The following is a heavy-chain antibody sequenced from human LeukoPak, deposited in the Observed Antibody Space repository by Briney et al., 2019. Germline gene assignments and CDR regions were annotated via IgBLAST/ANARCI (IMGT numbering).Heavy chain of an antibody. CDR1: GGTFSSYA. CDR3: ARDLLKQWLVHDAFDI. J-gene: IGHJ3*02. V-gene: IGHV1-69*04. CDR2: IIPILGIA. Sequence: SVRVSCKASGGTFSSYAISWVRQAPGQGLEWMGRIIPILGIANYAQKFQGRVTITADKSTSTAYMELSSLRSEDTAVYYCARDLLKQWLVHDAFDIWGQGTMVTVSS. D-gene: IGHD6-19*01.